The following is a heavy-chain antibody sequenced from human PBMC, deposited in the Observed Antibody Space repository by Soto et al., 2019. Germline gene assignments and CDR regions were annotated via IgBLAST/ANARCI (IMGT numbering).Heavy chain of an antibody. V-gene: IGHV4-30-2*01. CDR3: VRDPGL. CDR1: GGSISSGGYS. CDR2: IYPSGST. J-gene: IGHJ2*01. Sequence: QLQLQESGSGLVKPSQTLSLTCAVSGGSISSGGYSWSWIRQPPGKGLEWIGYIYPSGSTYFNPSLKSRDTISVDSSKKQFSLKLSSGTAADTDVYYCVRDPGLWGRGTLVTVSS.